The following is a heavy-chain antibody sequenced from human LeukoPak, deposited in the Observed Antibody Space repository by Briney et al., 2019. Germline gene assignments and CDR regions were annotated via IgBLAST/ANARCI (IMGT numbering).Heavy chain of an antibody. CDR3: ARRRGYSYGYNWFDP. V-gene: IGHV4-34*01. D-gene: IGHD5-18*01. J-gene: IGHJ5*02. Sequence: SETLSLTCTVSGGSISSYYWSWIRQPPGKGLEWIGEINHSGSTNYNPSLKSRVTISVDTSKNQFSLKLSSVTAADTAVYYCARRRGYSYGYNWFDPWGQGTLVTVSS. CDR1: GGSISSYY. CDR2: INHSGST.